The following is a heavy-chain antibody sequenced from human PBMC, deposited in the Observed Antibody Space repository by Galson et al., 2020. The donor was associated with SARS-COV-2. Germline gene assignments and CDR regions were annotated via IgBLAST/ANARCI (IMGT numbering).Heavy chain of an antibody. CDR1: GFTFRSYW. CDR3: SREVVTGAFLEWYYWLDS. Sequence: PGGSLRLSCAASGFTFRSYWMHWVRQAPGKGLVWVARINGDGSDTNYADSVKGRFTISRDNAKNRFFLQMNSLRAEDTAVYYCSREVVTGAFLEWYYWLDSWGQGTLVTVSS. D-gene: IGHD3-3*01. J-gene: IGHJ5*01. V-gene: IGHV3-74*01. CDR2: INGDGSDT.